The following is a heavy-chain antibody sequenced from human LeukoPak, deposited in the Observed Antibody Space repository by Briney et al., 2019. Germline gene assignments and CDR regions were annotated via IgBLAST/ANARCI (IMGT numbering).Heavy chain of an antibody. Sequence: SETLSLTCTVSGGSISNYYWSWIRQPAGKGLEWIGRIYTSGSANYNPSLKSRVTMSVDTSKNQFSLKLSSATAADTALYYCARGPDGSGYYPFDYWGQGTLVTVSS. D-gene: IGHD3-22*01. J-gene: IGHJ4*02. CDR3: ARGPDGSGYYPFDY. V-gene: IGHV4-4*07. CDR2: IYTSGSA. CDR1: GGSISNYY.